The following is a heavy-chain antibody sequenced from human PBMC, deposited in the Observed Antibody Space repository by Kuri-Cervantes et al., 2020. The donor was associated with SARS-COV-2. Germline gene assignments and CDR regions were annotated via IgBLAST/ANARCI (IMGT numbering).Heavy chain of an antibody. D-gene: IGHD3-22*01. CDR2: IKQDGSEK. Sequence: GESLKISCEASGISFSYYWMTWVRQTPGRGLEWVANIKQDGSEKYYVDSVKGRFTISRDNAKNSLYLQMNSLRADDTAVYYCAKDQFQYDTAGYFDYWGQGTLVTVSS. CDR1: GISFSYYW. CDR3: AKDQFQYDTAGYFDY. V-gene: IGHV3-7*03. J-gene: IGHJ4*02.